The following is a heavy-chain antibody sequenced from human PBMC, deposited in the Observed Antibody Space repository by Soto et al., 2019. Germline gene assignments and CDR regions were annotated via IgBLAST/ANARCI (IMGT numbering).Heavy chain of an antibody. V-gene: IGHV3-33*01. D-gene: IGHD3-9*01. CDR1: GFTFSSYG. J-gene: IGHJ4*02. CDR2: IWYDGSNK. Sequence: GGSLRLSCAASGFTFSSYGMHWVRQAPGKGLEWVAVIWYDGSNKYYADSVKGRFTISRDNSKNTLYLQMNSLRAEDTAVYYCARDQEDLTGYSTYYFDYWGQGTLVTVSS. CDR3: ARDQEDLTGYSTYYFDY.